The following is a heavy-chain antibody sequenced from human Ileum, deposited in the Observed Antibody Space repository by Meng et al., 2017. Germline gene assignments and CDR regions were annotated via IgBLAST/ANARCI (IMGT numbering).Heavy chain of an antibody. CDR1: GFTFSVFW. Sequence: GESLKISCAASGFTFSVFWMHWVRQAPGKGLVWISHMNSGATTKVYADSVKGRLTISRDNAKNTLYLQMNGLRAEDKAVYYWSRDRGLPDSFDLWGQGTMVTVSS. CDR3: SRDRGLPDSFDL. J-gene: IGHJ3*01. D-gene: IGHD5-24*01. V-gene: IGHV3-74*01. CDR2: MNSGATTK.